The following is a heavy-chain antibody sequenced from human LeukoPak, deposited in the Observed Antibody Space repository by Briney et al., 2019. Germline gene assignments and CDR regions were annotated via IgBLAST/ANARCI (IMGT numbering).Heavy chain of an antibody. J-gene: IGHJ4*02. CDR2: ISGSGGST. CDR3: ARVGGFSGYGAGRLDFFDY. Sequence: GGSLRLSCAASGFTFSSYAMSWVRQAPGKGLEWVSAISGSGGSTYYADSVKGRFTISRDNSKNTLYLLLNSLRAEDTAVFYCARVGGFSGYGAGRLDFFDYWGQGTLVTVSS. D-gene: IGHD5-12*01. CDR1: GFTFSSYA. V-gene: IGHV3-23*01.